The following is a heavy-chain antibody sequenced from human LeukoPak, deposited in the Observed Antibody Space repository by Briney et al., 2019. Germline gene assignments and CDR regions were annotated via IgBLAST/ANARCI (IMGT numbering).Heavy chain of an antibody. V-gene: IGHV1-18*01. Sequence: ASVKVSCKASGYTFTSYGISWVRQAPGQGLEWMGWISAYNGNTNYAQKLQGRVTMTTDTSTSTAYMELRSLRSDDTAVYYCARASAFMVRGVIIPNDHWGQGTLVTVSS. CDR1: GYTFTSYG. CDR3: ARASAFMVRGVIIPNDH. D-gene: IGHD3-10*01. J-gene: IGHJ4*02. CDR2: ISAYNGNT.